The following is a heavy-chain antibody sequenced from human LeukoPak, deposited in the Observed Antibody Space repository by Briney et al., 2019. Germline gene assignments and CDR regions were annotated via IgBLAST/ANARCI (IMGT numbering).Heavy chain of an antibody. CDR1: GFIFSNFA. D-gene: IGHD1-26*01. V-gene: IGHV3-23*01. CDR2: ISGNGGST. CDR3: ASESAGGFDY. J-gene: IGHJ4*02. Sequence: GGSLRLSCTASGFIFSNFAMSWVRQAPGKGLEWVSVISGNGGSTYYADSVKGRFTISRDNSRNTLFLQLNGLRDEDTAVYFCASESAGGFDYWGQGTLVTVPS.